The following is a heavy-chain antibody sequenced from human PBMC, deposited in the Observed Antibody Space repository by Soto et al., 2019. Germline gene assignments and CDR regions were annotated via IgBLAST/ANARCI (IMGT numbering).Heavy chain of an antibody. J-gene: IGHJ4*02. CDR2: IYWDDDK. Sequence: QITLKESGPTLVKPTQTLTLTCTFSGFSLSTSGVGVGWIRQPPGKALEWLALIYWDDDKRYSPSLKSRLTITNDTSKHHVVLTMTTMDPVNTATYYCAHSSGRLSGNQYSFDYWGQGTLVTVSS. CDR1: GFSLSTSGVG. CDR3: AHSSGRLSGNQYSFDY. D-gene: IGHD3-10*01. V-gene: IGHV2-5*02.